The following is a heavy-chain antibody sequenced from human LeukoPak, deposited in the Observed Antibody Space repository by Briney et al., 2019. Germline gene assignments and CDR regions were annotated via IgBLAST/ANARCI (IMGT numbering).Heavy chain of an antibody. V-gene: IGHV5-51*01. Sequence: GESLKISCKGSGYSFTSYWIGWVRQMPGKGLEWMGIIYPGDSDTRYSPSFQGQVTISADKSISTAYLQWSSLKASDTAMYYCARQDGCIAAAGRHAFDIWGQGTMVTVSS. CDR2: IYPGDSDT. CDR1: GYSFTSYW. D-gene: IGHD6-13*01. CDR3: ARQDGCIAAAGRHAFDI. J-gene: IGHJ3*02.